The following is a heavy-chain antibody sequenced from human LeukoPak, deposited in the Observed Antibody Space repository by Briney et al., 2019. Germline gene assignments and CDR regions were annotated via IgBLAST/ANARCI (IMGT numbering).Heavy chain of an antibody. Sequence: GGSLRLSCAASGFTFSSYGMHWVRQAPGKGLEWVAFIRYDGSNKYYADSVKGRFTISRDNSKNTLYLQMNSLRAEDTAVYYCAKGRLRGSGSYYNRHFDYWGQGTLVTVSS. D-gene: IGHD3-10*01. V-gene: IGHV3-30*02. CDR3: AKGRLRGSGSYYNRHFDY. CDR1: GFTFSSYG. CDR2: IRYDGSNK. J-gene: IGHJ4*02.